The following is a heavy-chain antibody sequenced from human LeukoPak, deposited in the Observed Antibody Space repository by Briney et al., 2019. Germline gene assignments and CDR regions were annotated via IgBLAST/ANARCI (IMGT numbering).Heavy chain of an antibody. Sequence: SQTLSLTCTVSGGSISSGGHYWSWIRQPAGKGLEYLGRISSTGSTNYNPSLRSRVTISADTSKNHFSLKLTSVTAADTAVYYCALSIPIGGGSTRPTIFDYWGQGTLVTVSS. V-gene: IGHV4-61*02. CDR3: ALSIPIGGGSTRPTIFDY. CDR1: GGSISSGGHY. CDR2: ISSTGST. J-gene: IGHJ4*02. D-gene: IGHD1-26*01.